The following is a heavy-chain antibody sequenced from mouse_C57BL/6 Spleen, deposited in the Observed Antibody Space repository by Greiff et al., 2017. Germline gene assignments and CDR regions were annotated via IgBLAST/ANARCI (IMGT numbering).Heavy chain of an antibody. CDR2: INPNNGGT. V-gene: IGHV1-26*01. J-gene: IGHJ2*01. CDR3: ARETTVDAMDY. CDR1: GYTFTDYY. Sequence: VQLQQSGPELVKPGASVKISCKASGYTFTDYYMNWVKQSHGKSLEWIGDINPNNGGTSYNQKFKGKATLTVDKSSSTAYMELRSLTSEDSAVYYCARETTVDAMDYWGQGTTLTVSS. D-gene: IGHD1-1*01.